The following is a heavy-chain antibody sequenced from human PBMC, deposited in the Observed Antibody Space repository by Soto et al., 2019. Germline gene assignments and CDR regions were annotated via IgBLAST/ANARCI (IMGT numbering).Heavy chain of an antibody. Sequence: SETLSLTCAVYGGSFSGYYWSWIRQPPGKGLEWIGEINHSGSTNYNPSLKSRVTISVDTSKNQFSLKLSSVTAADTAVYYCARAMGSWLYYYYYMYVWGKGTTVTVSS. CDR1: GGSFSGYY. J-gene: IGHJ6*03. V-gene: IGHV4-34*01. D-gene: IGHD6-13*01. CDR2: INHSGST. CDR3: ARAMGSWLYYYYYMYV.